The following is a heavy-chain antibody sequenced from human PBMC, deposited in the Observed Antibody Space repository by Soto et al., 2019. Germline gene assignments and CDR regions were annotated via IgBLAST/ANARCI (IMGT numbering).Heavy chain of an antibody. V-gene: IGHV3-11*06. J-gene: IGHJ5*02. CDR2: ISSSGSYT. CDR3: ARMGDSSGYSGGFDP. CDR1: GFTVSSNY. Sequence: GGSLRLSCAASGFTVSSNYMSWVRQAPGKGLEWVSYISSSGSYTKYADSVKGRFTISRDNAKNSLYLQMNSLRAEDTAVYYCARMGDSSGYSGGFDPWGQGTLVTVSS. D-gene: IGHD3-22*01.